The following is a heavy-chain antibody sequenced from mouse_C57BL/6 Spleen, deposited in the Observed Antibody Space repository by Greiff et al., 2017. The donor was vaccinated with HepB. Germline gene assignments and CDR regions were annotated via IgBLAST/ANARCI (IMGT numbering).Heavy chain of an antibody. CDR3: ASAGYYGSSYGENAMDY. CDR2: IHPNSGST. CDR1: GYTFTSYW. Sequence: QVQLKQPGAELVKPGASVKLSCKASGYTFTSYWMHWVKQRPGQGLEWIGMIHPNSGSTNYNEKFKSKATLTVDKSSSTAYMQLSSLTSEDSAVYYCASAGYYGSSYGENAMDYWGQGTSVTVSS. D-gene: IGHD1-1*01. J-gene: IGHJ4*01. V-gene: IGHV1-64*01.